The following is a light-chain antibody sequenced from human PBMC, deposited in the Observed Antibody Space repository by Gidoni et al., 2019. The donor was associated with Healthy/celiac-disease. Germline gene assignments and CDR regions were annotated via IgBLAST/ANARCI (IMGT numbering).Light chain of an antibody. J-gene: IGKJ3*01. CDR2: DAS. CDR1: QSVSSY. CDR3: QQRSNWPPVT. Sequence: EIVLTQSPATLSLSPGERATLSCRASQSVSSYLAWYQQKPGQAPRLLIYDASNRATGIPARFSGSGYGTDFTLTISSLEPEDCAVYYCQQRSNWPPVTFGPGTKVDIK. V-gene: IGKV3-11*01.